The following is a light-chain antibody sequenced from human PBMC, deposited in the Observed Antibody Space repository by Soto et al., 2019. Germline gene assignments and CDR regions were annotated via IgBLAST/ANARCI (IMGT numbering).Light chain of an antibody. CDR1: QSVSCSY. CDR3: QQYGSSFPIT. Sequence: TVLTQSPGTLSLSPGESAPLSCRASQSVSCSYLAWYQQKPGQAPRLLIYGASSRATGIPARLSGSGSGTDFTLTISRLETEDLAVYYGQQYGSSFPITLGQATRREIK. CDR2: GAS. J-gene: IGKJ5*01. V-gene: IGKV3-20*01.